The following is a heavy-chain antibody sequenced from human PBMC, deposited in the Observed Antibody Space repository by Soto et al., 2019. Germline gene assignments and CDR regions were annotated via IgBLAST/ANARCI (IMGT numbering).Heavy chain of an antibody. CDR3: ARTGDIVVVTAPDAFDI. V-gene: IGHV4-34*01. CDR1: GGSGGSFSGYY. D-gene: IGHD2-21*02. Sequence: SETLSLTCAVYGGSGGSFSGYYWSWIRQPPGKGLEWIGEINHSGSTNYNPSLKSRVTISVDTSKNQFSLKLSSVTAADTAVYYCARTGDIVVVTAPDAFDIWGKGTMVT. J-gene: IGHJ3*02. CDR2: INHSGST.